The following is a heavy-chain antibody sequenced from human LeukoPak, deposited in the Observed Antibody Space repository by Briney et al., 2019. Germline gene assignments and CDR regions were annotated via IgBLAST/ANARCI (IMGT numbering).Heavy chain of an antibody. D-gene: IGHD3-3*01. Sequence: SQTLSLTCTVSGGSISSGSYCWSWIRQPAGKGLEWIGRIYTSGSTNYNPSLKSRVTISVDTSKNQFSLKLSSATAADTAVYYCARSRAYSYYDFWSGSPTLDYWGQGTLVTVSS. J-gene: IGHJ4*02. CDR2: IYTSGST. V-gene: IGHV4-61*02. CDR1: GGSISSGSYC. CDR3: ARSRAYSYYDFWSGSPTLDY.